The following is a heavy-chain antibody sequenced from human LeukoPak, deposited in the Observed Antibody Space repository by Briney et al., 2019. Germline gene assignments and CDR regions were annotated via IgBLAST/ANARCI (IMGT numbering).Heavy chain of an antibody. V-gene: IGHV4-59*01. CDR3: ARMIYCSSTSCYRSSAFDI. D-gene: IGHD2-2*02. J-gene: IGHJ3*02. CDR1: GGSISSYY. CDR2: IYYSGST. Sequence: SETLSLTCTVSGGSISSYYWSWIRQPPGKGLEWIGYIYYSGSTNYNPSLKSRVTISVDTSKSQFSLKLSSVTAADTAVYYRARMIYCSSTSCYRSSAFDIWGQGTMVTVSS.